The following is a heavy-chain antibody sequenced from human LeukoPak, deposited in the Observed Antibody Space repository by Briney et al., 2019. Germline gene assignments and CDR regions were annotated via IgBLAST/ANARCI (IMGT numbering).Heavy chain of an antibody. V-gene: IGHV4-59*01. D-gene: IGHD4-23*01. Sequence: PSETLSLTCTVSGGSISSYYWSWIRQPPGKGLEWIGYIYYSGSTNYNPSLKSRVTMSVDTSKKQFSLKLSSVTAADTAVYYCATKDYGGTFDYWGQGTLVTVSS. CDR3: ATKDYGGTFDY. CDR1: GGSISSYY. J-gene: IGHJ4*02. CDR2: IYYSGST.